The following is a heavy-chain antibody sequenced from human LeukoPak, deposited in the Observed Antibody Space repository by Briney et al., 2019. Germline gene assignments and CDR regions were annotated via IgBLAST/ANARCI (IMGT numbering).Heavy chain of an antibody. CDR1: GHSTSISYY. D-gene: IGHD6-6*01. J-gene: IGHJ4*02. V-gene: IGHV4-38-2*01. Sequence: AETLSLTCGVSGHSTSISYYWGWMRQAPGMGLGWIASIFHSGTTYYNPSLKSRVTISVDTSKNQFSLKLSSVTAADTAVYYCARHPEYLPFDYWGQGTLVTVSS. CDR2: IFHSGTT. CDR3: ARHPEYLPFDY.